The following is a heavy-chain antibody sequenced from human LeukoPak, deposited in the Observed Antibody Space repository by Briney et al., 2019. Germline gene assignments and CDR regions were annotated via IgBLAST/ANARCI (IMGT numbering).Heavy chain of an antibody. J-gene: IGHJ4*02. CDR2: IGGSGATT. CDR3: AKIRLEESATGY. D-gene: IGHD2-15*01. Sequence: GGSLRLSCAAYGFSFSAYGMNWVRQAPGKGLEWVSAIGGSGATTYYADSVRGRFTISRDNSKNTMYLQMSSLRAEDTAVYYCAKIRLEESATGYWGQGTLVTVSS. CDR1: GFSFSAYG. V-gene: IGHV3-23*01.